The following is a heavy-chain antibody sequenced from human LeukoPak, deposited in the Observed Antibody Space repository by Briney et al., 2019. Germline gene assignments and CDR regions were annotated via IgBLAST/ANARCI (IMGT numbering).Heavy chain of an antibody. CDR3: ATRNCGDYGAFDI. Sequence: GASVKVSCKVSGYTLSDLAMHWVRQAPGKGLEWMGGLDPEDGEAIYAQPLQGRVTMTEDTSSDTAYMVLSSLRSEDTAVYYCATRNCGDYGAFDIWGQGTMVTVSS. V-gene: IGHV1-24*01. CDR2: LDPEDGEA. J-gene: IGHJ3*02. D-gene: IGHD4-17*01. CDR1: GYTLSDLA.